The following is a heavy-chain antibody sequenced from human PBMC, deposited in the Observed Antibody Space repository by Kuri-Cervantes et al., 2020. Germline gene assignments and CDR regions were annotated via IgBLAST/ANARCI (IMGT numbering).Heavy chain of an antibody. D-gene: IGHD3-22*01. V-gene: IGHV4-38-2*02. CDR2: IDHSGST. CDR1: GYSISSGYY. CDR3: ARDYYDSSGYSSFDY. Sequence: LETLSLTCAVSGYSISSGYYWGWIRQPPGKGLEWIGEIDHSGSTNYNPSLKSRVTISVDTSKNQFSLKLSSVTAADTAVYYCARDYYDSSGYSSFDYWGQGTLVTVSS. J-gene: IGHJ4*02.